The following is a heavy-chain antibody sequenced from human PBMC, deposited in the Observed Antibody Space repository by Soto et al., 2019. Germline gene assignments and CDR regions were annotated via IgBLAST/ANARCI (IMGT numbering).Heavy chain of an antibody. J-gene: IGHJ4*02. V-gene: IGHV3-23*01. CDR1: GFTLSSYA. Sequence: GSLRLSCAASGFTLSSYAMSWVRQAPGKGLEWVSTISSSDGSTYYADPVKGRFTISRDNSKNTLYLQLNSLRVGDTAVYYCAKSPTISARSGDYFDNWGQGTLVTVSS. D-gene: IGHD6-6*01. CDR2: ISSSDGST. CDR3: AKSPTISARSGDYFDN.